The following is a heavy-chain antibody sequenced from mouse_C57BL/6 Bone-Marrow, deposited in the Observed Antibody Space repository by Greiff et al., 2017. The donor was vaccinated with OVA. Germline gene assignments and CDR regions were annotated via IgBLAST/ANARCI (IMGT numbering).Heavy chain of an antibody. Sequence: QVQLQQPGAELVKPGASVKMSCKASGYTFTSYWITWVKQRPGQGLEWIGDIYPGSGSTNYNEKFKSKATLTVDTSSRTAYMQLSSLTSEDSAVYYCARRPMTTVVDWYFDVWGTGTTVTVSS. D-gene: IGHD1-1*01. J-gene: IGHJ1*03. CDR2: IYPGSGST. V-gene: IGHV1-55*01. CDR1: GYTFTSYW. CDR3: ARRPMTTVVDWYFDV.